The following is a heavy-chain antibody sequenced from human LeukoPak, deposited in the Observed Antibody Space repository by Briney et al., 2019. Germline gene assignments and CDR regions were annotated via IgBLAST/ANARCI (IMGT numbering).Heavy chain of an antibody. V-gene: IGHV4-59*01. CDR2: IYYSGST. CDR1: GGSISSYY. Sequence: PSETLSLTCTVSGGSISSYYWSWIRQPPGKGLDWIGYIYYSGSTNYNPSLKSRVTISVDTSKKQFSLKLSSVTAADTAVYYCARCYYDSSGYHPYWYFDLWGRGTLVTVSS. D-gene: IGHD3-22*01. J-gene: IGHJ2*01. CDR3: ARCYYDSSGYHPYWYFDL.